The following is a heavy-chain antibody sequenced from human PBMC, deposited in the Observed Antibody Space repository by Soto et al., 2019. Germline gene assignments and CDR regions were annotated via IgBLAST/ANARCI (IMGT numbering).Heavy chain of an antibody. Sequence: QPGGSLRLSCAASGFTFSSYGMHWVRQAPGKGLEWVAVISYDGSNKYYADSVKGRFTISRDNSKNTLYLQMNSLRAEDTAVYYCANGIGGSSLWHYYGMDVWGQGTTVTVSS. CDR1: GFTFSSYG. CDR2: ISYDGSNK. J-gene: IGHJ6*02. V-gene: IGHV3-30*18. D-gene: IGHD6-6*01. CDR3: ANGIGGSSLWHYYGMDV.